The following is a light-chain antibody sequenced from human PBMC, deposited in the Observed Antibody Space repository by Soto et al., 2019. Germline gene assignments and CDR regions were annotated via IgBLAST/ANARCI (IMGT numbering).Light chain of an antibody. V-gene: IGKV2D-29*01. CDR2: GAS. J-gene: IGKJ1*01. Sequence: IVMTQTPLSLSATPGQPASISCNSSQRLLHSDGKTYLYWYQQKPGQPPRLLIYGASTRATGLPGRFSGSGSGTEFPLTISSLQSEDFAVYYCQQYNDWWTFGQGTKVDI. CDR1: QRLLHSDGKTY. CDR3: QQYNDWWT.